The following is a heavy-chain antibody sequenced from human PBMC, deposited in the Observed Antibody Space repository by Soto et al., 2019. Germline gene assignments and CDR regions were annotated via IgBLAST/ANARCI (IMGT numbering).Heavy chain of an antibody. CDR2: IIPIFGTA. J-gene: IGHJ6*02. CDR1: GGTFSSYA. V-gene: IGHV1-69*06. Sequence: SVKVSCKASGGTFSSYAISWVRQAPGQGLEWMGGIIPIFGTANYAQKFQGRVTITADKSTSTAYMELSSLRSEDTAVYYCGSRKLELPDYYYGMDVWGQGTTVTVSS. D-gene: IGHD1-7*01. CDR3: GSRKLELPDYYYGMDV.